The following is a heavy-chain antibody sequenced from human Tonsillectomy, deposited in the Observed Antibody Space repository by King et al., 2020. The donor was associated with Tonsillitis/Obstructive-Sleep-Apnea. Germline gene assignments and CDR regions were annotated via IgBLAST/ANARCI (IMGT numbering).Heavy chain of an antibody. CDR1: GYSFSSYW. CDR2: IYPGDSDT. J-gene: IGHJ3*02. D-gene: IGHD6-19*01. Sequence: VQLVQSGAEVKKPGESLKISCKGSGYSFSSYWIGWVRQMPGKGLEWMGIIYPGDSDTRTSPSFQGQVTISADKSISTAYLQWSSLKASDTAMYYCARSSHSSGWYDAFDMWGQGTMVTVSS. CDR3: ARSSHSSGWYDAFDM. V-gene: IGHV5-51*01.